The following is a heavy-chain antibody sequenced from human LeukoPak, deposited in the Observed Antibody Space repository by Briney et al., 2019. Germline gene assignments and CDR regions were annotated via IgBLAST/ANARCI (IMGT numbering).Heavy chain of an antibody. CDR2: ISSSSSTI. J-gene: IGHJ5*02. V-gene: IGHV3-48*04. CDR3: ARGQSVGGSIMVWGDIGNWFDP. Sequence: GGSLRLSCAASGFTLSSYSMNWVRQAPGKGLEWVSYISSSSSTIYYADSVKGRFTISRDNAKNSLYLQMNSLRAEDTAVYYCARGQSVGGSIMVWGDIGNWFDPWGQGTLVTVSS. D-gene: IGHD3-10*01. CDR1: GFTLSSYS.